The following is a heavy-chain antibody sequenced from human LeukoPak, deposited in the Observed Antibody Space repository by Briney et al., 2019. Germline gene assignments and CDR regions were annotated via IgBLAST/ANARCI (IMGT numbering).Heavy chain of an antibody. CDR2: ISAYNGNT. Sequence: GASVKVSCKASGYTFTSYGISWVRQAPGQGLEWMGWISAYNGNTNYAQKLQGRVTMTTDTSTSTAYMELRSLRSDDTAVYYCARDSLAAFFGVVIIPAIDWGQGTLVTVSS. D-gene: IGHD3-3*01. CDR1: GYTFTSYG. J-gene: IGHJ4*02. CDR3: ARDSLAAFFGVVIIPAID. V-gene: IGHV1-18*01.